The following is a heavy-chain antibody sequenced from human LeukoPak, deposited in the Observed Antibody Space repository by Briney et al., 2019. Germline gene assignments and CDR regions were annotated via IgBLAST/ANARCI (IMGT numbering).Heavy chain of an antibody. D-gene: IGHD1-26*01. V-gene: IGHV4-59*01. Sequence: PSETLSLTCTVSGGSISGYYWSWIRQPPGKGLEWIGYIYYSGSTNYNPSLKSRVTISVDTSKNQFSLKLISVTTADTAVYYCARDDSGSYHQLGVWGQGTTVTVSS. CDR2: IYYSGST. CDR3: ARDDSGSYHQLGV. J-gene: IGHJ6*02. CDR1: GGSISGYY.